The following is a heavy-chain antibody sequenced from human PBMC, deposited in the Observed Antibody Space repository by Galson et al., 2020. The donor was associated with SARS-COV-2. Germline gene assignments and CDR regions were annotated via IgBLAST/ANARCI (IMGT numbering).Heavy chain of an antibody. CDR3: AKLAEGRRSSEDY. Sequence: ETSETLSLTCSVSGGSVSDDSISSGSYYWGWIRQPPGKGLEWIGYISDSGSTNYNPSLKSRVTISSDTPKKQFSLKLNSVTAADTAVYYCAKLAEGRRSSEDYWGQGSLVTVSS. CDR2: ISDSGST. CDR1: GGSVSDDSISSGSYY. D-gene: IGHD3-10*01. J-gene: IGHJ4*02. V-gene: IGHV4-61*05.